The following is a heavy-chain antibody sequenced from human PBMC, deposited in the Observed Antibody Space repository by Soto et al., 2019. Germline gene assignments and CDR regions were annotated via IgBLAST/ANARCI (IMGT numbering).Heavy chain of an antibody. D-gene: IGHD6-19*01. CDR3: AKVTLAVAGPQGPEYYYYGMDV. CDR1: GFTFSSYG. CDR2: ISYDGSNK. Sequence: GGSLRLSCAASGFTFSSYGRHWVRQAPGKGLEWVAVISYDGSNKYYADSVKGRFTISRDNSKNTLYLQMNSPRAEDTAVYYCAKVTLAVAGPQGPEYYYYGMDVWGQGTTVTVSS. V-gene: IGHV3-30*18. J-gene: IGHJ6*02.